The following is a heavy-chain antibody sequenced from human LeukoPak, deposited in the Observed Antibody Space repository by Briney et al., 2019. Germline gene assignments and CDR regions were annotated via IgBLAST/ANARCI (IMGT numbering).Heavy chain of an antibody. CDR3: AKDLILVVGSSSDY. D-gene: IGHD6-13*01. J-gene: IGHJ4*02. CDR1: GFIFTDYW. V-gene: IGHV3-7*01. Sequence: GGSLRLSCAGSGFIFTDYWVDWVRQAPGKGLEWVANINKDGSEKNYLESVKGRFTISRDNAKNSLYLQMNNLRAEDTAVYYCAKDLILVVGSSSDYWGQGTLVTVSS. CDR2: INKDGSEK.